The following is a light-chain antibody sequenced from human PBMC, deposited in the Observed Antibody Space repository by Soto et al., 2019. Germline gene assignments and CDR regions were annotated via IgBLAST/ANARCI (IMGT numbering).Light chain of an antibody. CDR1: QNVRSN. V-gene: IGKV3-11*01. J-gene: IGKJ1*01. Sequence: EIVLTQSPATLSLSPGERATLSFRASQNVRSNLAGYQQKPGQAPRLLIYDASNRATGIPARFSGSGSGTDFTLAIGSLEREDFAVYYCQHRSNWPWTFGQGTKVEIK. CDR3: QHRSNWPWT. CDR2: DAS.